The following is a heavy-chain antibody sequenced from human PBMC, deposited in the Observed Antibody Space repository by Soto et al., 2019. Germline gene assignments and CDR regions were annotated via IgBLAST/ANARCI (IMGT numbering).Heavy chain of an antibody. CDR1: GYTLTSYA. D-gene: IGHD3-3*01. V-gene: IGHV1-3*01. J-gene: IGHJ4*02. Sequence: GASVKVSCKASGYTLTSYAMHWVRQAPGQRLERMGWINAGNGNTKYSQKFQGRVTITRDTSASTAYMELSSLRSEDTAVYYCARNSFLRYDFWSGQNYWGQGTLVTVSS. CDR3: ARNSFLRYDFWSGQNY. CDR2: INAGNGNT.